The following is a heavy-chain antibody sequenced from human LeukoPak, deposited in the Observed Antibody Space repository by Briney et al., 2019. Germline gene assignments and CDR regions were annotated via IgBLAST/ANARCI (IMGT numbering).Heavy chain of an antibody. V-gene: IGHV3-11*04. Sequence: PGGSLRLSCAASGCTFSDYYMTLIRQAPGKGLEWISYISSSGDTMHYAESVKGRFTISRDNARNSLYLQMNSLRAEDTAVYYCVRDTVGYGAAFDYWGQGTLVTVSS. CDR1: GCTFSDYY. CDR2: ISSSGDTM. J-gene: IGHJ4*02. D-gene: IGHD5-18*01. CDR3: VRDTVGYGAAFDY.